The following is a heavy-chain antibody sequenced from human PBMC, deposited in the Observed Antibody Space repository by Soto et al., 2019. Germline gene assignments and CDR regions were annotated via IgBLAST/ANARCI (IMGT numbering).Heavy chain of an antibody. J-gene: IGHJ5*02. Sequence: QVQLQESGPGLVKPSETLSLTCTVSGGSISSYYWSWIRQPPGKGLEWIGYIYYSGSTNYNPSLKSRVTISVDTSKNQFPLKLSSVTAADTAVYYCARHPMTTVTNNWFDPWGQGTLVTVSS. CDR3: ARHPMTTVTNNWFDP. V-gene: IGHV4-59*08. CDR1: GGSISSYY. CDR2: IYYSGST. D-gene: IGHD4-4*01.